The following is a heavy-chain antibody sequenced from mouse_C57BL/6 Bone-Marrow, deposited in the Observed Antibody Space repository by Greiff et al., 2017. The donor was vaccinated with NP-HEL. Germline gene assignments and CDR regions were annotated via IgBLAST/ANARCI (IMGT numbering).Heavy chain of an antibody. D-gene: IGHD4-1*01. V-gene: IGHV1-69*01. Sequence: QVQLQQPGAELVMPGASVKLSCKASGYTFTSYWMHWVKQRPGQGLEWIGEIDPSDSYTNYNQKFKGKSTLTVDKSSSTAYMQLSSLTSEDSAVYYCARVGTGGDYWGQGTTLTVSS. J-gene: IGHJ2*01. CDR3: ARVGTGGDY. CDR2: IDPSDSYT. CDR1: GYTFTSYW.